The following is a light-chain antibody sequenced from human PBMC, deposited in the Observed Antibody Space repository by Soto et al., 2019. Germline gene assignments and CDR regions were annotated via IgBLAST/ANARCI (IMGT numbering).Light chain of an antibody. CDR3: LQDYNYPLT. J-gene: IGKJ4*01. CDR1: QDIRDD. Sequence: AIQMTQSPSSLSVSVGDRVNITCRASQDIRDDLGWYQQKPGKAPKLLISAPSSLQSGVPSRFSGSGSGTDFTLTISSLQPEDFATYYCLQDYNYPLTFGGGTKVEFK. CDR2: APS. V-gene: IGKV1-6*01.